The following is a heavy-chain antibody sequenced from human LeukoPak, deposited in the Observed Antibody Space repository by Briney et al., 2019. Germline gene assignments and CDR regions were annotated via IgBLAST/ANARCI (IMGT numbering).Heavy chain of an antibody. D-gene: IGHD6-19*01. Sequence: GGSLRLSCAASGFTFSNHALTWVRQAPGKGLEWVSVIYSGGSTYYADSVKGRFTISRDNSKSTLYLQMNSLRVEDTAVYYCARGIAVADTGFFDYWGQGTLVTVSS. CDR2: IYSGGST. J-gene: IGHJ4*02. CDR3: ARGIAVADTGFFDY. CDR1: GFTFSNHA. V-gene: IGHV3-66*01.